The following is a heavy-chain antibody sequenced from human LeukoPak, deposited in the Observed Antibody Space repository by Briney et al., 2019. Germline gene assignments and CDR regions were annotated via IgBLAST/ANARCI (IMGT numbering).Heavy chain of an antibody. CDR3: ARGRVSSSSWSSTYYYYFHMDV. Sequence: PSETLSLICSVSGDSISMHYWSWIRQPPGKGLEWIGYIDHTGSTNYNPSLNSRVTISRDTSKNHFSLELSSVTAADTAVYFCARGRVSSSSWSSTYYYYFHMDVWGKGTTVTVSS. CDR2: IDHTGST. V-gene: IGHV4-59*11. CDR1: GDSISMHY. D-gene: IGHD6-13*01. J-gene: IGHJ6*03.